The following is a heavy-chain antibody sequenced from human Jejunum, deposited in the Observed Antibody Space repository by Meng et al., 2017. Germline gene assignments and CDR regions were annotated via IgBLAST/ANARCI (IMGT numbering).Heavy chain of an antibody. CDR2: INTNTGNP. CDR1: GYTFTSYG. V-gene: IGHV7-4-1*02. CDR3: AREASAGY. J-gene: IGHJ4*02. Sequence: QVPLVQSGCELKNPVASVKFPCTASGYTFTSYGMNWVRQAPGQGLEWMGWINTNTGNPTYAQGFTGRFVFSLDTSVSTAYLQISSLKAEDTAMYYCAREASAGYWGQGTLVTVSS. D-gene: IGHD1-26*01.